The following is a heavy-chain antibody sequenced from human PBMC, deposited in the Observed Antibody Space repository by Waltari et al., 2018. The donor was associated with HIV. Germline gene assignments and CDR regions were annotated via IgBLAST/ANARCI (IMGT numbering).Heavy chain of an antibody. V-gene: IGHV1-2*06. CDR3: AREGGQLWFPSLDFDY. Sequence: HVLLVQSGAAVKKPAPSVKSFCTASGYTFTGYYINWVRQAPGQGLEWMGRINPNSGGTNYAQKFQGRVTMTRDTSISTAYMELSRLRSDDTAVYYCAREGGQLWFPSLDFDYWGQGTLVTVSS. CDR1: GYTFTGYY. CDR2: INPNSGGT. D-gene: IGHD5-18*01. J-gene: IGHJ4*02.